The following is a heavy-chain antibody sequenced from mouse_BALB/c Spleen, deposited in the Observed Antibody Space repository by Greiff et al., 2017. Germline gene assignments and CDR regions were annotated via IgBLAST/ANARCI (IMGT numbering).Heavy chain of an antibody. J-gene: IGHJ2*01. Sequence: EVMLVESGGGLVQPGGSRKLSCAASGFTFSSFGMHWVRQAPEKGLEWVAYISSGSSTIYYADTVKGRFTISRDNPKNTLFLQMTSLRSEDTAMYYCAGNYGNYWGQGTTLTVSS. CDR3: AGNYGNY. D-gene: IGHD2-1*01. V-gene: IGHV5-17*02. CDR2: ISSGSSTI. CDR1: GFTFSSFG.